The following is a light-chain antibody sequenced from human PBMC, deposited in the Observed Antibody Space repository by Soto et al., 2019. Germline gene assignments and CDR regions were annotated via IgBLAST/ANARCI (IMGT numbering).Light chain of an antibody. J-gene: IGLJ3*02. Sequence: QSVLTQPPSASGTPGQRVTISCSGSSSNIGSNTVNWYQQLPGTAPKLMLYDVNKRPSGVPDRFSGSKSGNTASLTVSGLQAEDEADYYCSSYAGGNNWVFGGGTKLTVL. CDR1: SSNIGSNT. CDR2: DVN. CDR3: SSYAGGNNWV. V-gene: IGLV1-44*01.